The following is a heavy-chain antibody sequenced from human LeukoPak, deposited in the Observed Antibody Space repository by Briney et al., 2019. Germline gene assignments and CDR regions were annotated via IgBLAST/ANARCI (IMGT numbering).Heavy chain of an antibody. CDR1: GGTFSSYA. CDR2: IIPIFGTA. D-gene: IGHD6-19*01. V-gene: IGHV1-69*06. J-gene: IGHJ4*02. Sequence: ASVKVSCKASGGTFSSYAISWVRQAPGQGLEWMGGIIPIFGTANYAQKFQGRVTITADKSTSTAYMELSSLRSEDTAVYYCARTTIPGIAVVVDYYFDYWGQGTLVTVSS. CDR3: ARTTIPGIAVVVDYYFDY.